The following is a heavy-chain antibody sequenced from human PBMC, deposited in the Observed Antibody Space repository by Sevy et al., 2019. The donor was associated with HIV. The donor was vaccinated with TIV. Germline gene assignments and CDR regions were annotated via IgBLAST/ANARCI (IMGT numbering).Heavy chain of an antibody. CDR3: VRIRFQTGAFDS. Sequence: ASVKVSCKASGYTFTGHYLHWVRQAPGRGLEWMGWIDPISAGTNYAQKFKGRVTMARDTSISTAYMELSRLRFDDTAMYYCVRIRFQTGAFDSWGHGTLVTVSS. D-gene: IGHD7-27*01. V-gene: IGHV1-2*02. J-gene: IGHJ4*01. CDR2: IDPISAGT. CDR1: GYTFTGHY.